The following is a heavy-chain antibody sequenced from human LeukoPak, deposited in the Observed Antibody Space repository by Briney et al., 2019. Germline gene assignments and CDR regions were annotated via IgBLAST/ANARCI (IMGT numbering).Heavy chain of an antibody. D-gene: IGHD6-19*01. V-gene: IGHV4-34*01. CDR2: INHSGST. J-gene: IGHJ5*02. CDR1: GGSFSGYY. CDR3: ARSYSSGWEYTWFDP. Sequence: SETLSLTCAVYGGSFSGYYWSWIRQPPGKGLEWIGEINHSGSTNYNPSLKSRVTMSVDTSKNQFSLNLRSVTVVDTAVYYCARSYSSGWEYTWFDPWGQGTLVTVSS.